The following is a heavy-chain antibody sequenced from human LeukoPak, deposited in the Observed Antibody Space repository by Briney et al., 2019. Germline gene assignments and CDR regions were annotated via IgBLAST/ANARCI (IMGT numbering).Heavy chain of an antibody. V-gene: IGHV1-18*01. Sequence: ASVKVSCKASGYIFSSNGIIWVRQAPGQGLEWMGWINPDNDDTKYGQTFQGRLTMTTDTSTSTTYMELRNLRSDDTAVYYCARVYGYYYYYMDVWGKGTTVTVSS. J-gene: IGHJ6*03. CDR2: INPDNDDT. CDR1: GYIFSSNG. D-gene: IGHD4-17*01. CDR3: ARVYGYYYYYMDV.